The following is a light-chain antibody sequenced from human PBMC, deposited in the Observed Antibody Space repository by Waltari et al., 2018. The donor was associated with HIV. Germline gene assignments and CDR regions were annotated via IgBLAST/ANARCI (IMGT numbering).Light chain of an antibody. Sequence: QSTLTQPASVSGSPGQSVTISCTGISSDIDVYKYFSWYQQHPGKAPKLLIYDVSNRPSWVSHRFSGSKSANTASLTISELQAEDEADDYCSSYTTTSTLYVFGTGTKVTV. J-gene: IGLJ1*01. CDR1: SSDIDVYKY. CDR3: SSYTTTSTLYV. V-gene: IGLV2-14*03. CDR2: DVS.